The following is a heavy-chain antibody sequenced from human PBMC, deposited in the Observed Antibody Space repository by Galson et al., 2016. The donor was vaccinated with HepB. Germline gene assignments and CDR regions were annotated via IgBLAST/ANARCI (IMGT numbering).Heavy chain of an antibody. CDR2: INQDGSEN. V-gene: IGHV3-7*03. Sequence: LRLSCAASGFTSSSYWMSWVRQHPGKGLEWVAMINQDGSENYYVDSVKGRFTISRDNAKNLLFLQMDSLSAEDTAIYYCARVGPPPEGYPSHWGGMDVWGQGTTVTVSS. J-gene: IGHJ6*02. CDR3: ARVGPPPEGYPSHWGGMDV. D-gene: IGHD3-16*01. CDR1: GFTSSSYW.